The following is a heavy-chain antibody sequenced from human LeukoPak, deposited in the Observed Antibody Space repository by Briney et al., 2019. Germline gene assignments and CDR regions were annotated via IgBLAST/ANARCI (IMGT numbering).Heavy chain of an antibody. V-gene: IGHV1-8*02. Sequence: ASVKVSCKASGYTFTSYDINWVRQATGQGLEWMGWMNPNSGNTGYAQKFQGRVTMTRDTSTSTVYMELSSLRSEDTAVYYCARDPVLRYFGDYYYYMDVWGKGTTVTVSS. CDR2: MNPNSGNT. J-gene: IGHJ6*03. CDR1: GYTFTSYD. D-gene: IGHD3-9*01. CDR3: ARDPVLRYFGDYYYYMDV.